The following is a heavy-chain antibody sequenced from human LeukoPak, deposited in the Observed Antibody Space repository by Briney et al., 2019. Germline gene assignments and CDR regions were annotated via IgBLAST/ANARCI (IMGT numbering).Heavy chain of an antibody. CDR2: IYGGGNI. V-gene: IGHV3-53*01. CDR1: GFTFSSYG. Sequence: GGSLRLSCAASGFTFSSYGMHWVRQAPGKGLEWVSVIYGGGNIYYANSVKGRFTISRDNSKNTLYLQMNSLRAEDTAVYYCARGAGYNYPYYFDYWGQGTLVTVSS. D-gene: IGHD5-24*01. CDR3: ARGAGYNYPYYFDY. J-gene: IGHJ4*02.